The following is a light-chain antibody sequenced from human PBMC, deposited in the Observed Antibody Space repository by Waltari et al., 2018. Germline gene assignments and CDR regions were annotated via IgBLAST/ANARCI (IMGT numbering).Light chain of an antibody. CDR3: MQGTHWPPWT. V-gene: IGKV2-30*02. J-gene: IGKJ1*01. CDR1: QSLVHRDGNTY. CDR2: KVS. Sequence: DVVMTQSPLSLPVTLGQPASISCRSSQSLVHRDGNTYLSWFQQRPGPSPRRLIYKVSNRDSWVPDRFSGSGSGTDFTLKISRVEAEDVGVYYCMQGTHWPPWTFGQGTKVEIQ.